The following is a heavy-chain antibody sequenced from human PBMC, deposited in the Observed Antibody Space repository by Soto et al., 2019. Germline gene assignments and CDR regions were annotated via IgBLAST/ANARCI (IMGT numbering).Heavy chain of an antibody. CDR1: GYSFTSYW. D-gene: IGHD2-2*01. J-gene: IGHJ4*02. V-gene: IGHV5-51*01. CDR3: ARLSPAPTYAGYCSSTSCPGNYYFDY. Sequence: GESLKISCKGSGYSFTSYWIGWVRQMPGKGLEWMGIIYPGDSDTRYSPSFQGQVTISADKSISTAYLQWSSLKASDTAMYYCARLSPAPTYAGYCSSTSCPGNYYFDYWGQGTLVTVSS. CDR2: IYPGDSDT.